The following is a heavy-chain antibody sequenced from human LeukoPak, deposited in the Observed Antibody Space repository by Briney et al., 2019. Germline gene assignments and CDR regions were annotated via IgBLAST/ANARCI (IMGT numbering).Heavy chain of an antibody. V-gene: IGHV1-8*03. Sequence: GASVKVSCKASGYTFTSYDINWVRQATGQGLEWMGWMNPNSGNTDYAQKFQGRFTITINTSISTAYMELSSLRSEDTAVYYCARGGNVVGSSSSFDYWGQGTLVTVSS. CDR2: MNPNSGNT. J-gene: IGHJ4*02. CDR3: ARGGNVVGSSSSFDY. CDR1: GYTFTSYD. D-gene: IGHD6-6*01.